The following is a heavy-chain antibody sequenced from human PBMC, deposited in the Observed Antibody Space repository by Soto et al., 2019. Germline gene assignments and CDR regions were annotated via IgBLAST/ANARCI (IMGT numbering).Heavy chain of an antibody. CDR3: AKDLYITMVRGVFDY. Sequence: GGSLRLSCAASGFTFSSYGMHWVRQAPGKGLEWVAVISYDGSNKYYADSVKGRFTISRDNSKNTLYLQMNSLRAEDTAVYYCAKDLYITMVRGVFDYWGQGTLVTVSS. D-gene: IGHD3-10*01. CDR1: GFTFSSYG. CDR2: ISYDGSNK. J-gene: IGHJ4*02. V-gene: IGHV3-30*18.